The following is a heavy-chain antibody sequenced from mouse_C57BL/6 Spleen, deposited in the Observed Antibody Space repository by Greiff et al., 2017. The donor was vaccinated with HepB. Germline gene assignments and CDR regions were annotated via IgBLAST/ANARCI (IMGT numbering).Heavy chain of an antibody. V-gene: IGHV5-17*01. CDR2: ISSGSSTI. J-gene: IGHJ3*01. D-gene: IGHD3-2*01. CDR1: GFTFSDYG. Sequence: EVQGVESGGGLVKPGGSLKLSCAASGFTFSDYGMHWVRQAPEKGLEWVAYISSGSSTIYYADTVKGRFTISRDNAKHTLFLQMTSLRSEDTAMYYWASDRNPAWFAYWGQGTLVTVSA. CDR3: ASDRNPAWFAY.